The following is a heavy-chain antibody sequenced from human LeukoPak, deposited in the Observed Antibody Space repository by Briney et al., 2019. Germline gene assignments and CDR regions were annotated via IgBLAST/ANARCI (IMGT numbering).Heavy chain of an antibody. V-gene: IGHV1-2*02. CDR3: ARDSDGRLRFLECGMDV. CDR1: GYTFTGYY. D-gene: IGHD3-3*01. Sequence: ASVKVSCKASGYTFTGYYMHWVRQAPGQGLEWMGWINPNSGGTNYAQKFQGRVTMTRDTSISTAYMELSRLRSDDTAVYYCARDSDGRLRFLECGMDVWGKGTTVTVSS. J-gene: IGHJ6*04. CDR2: INPNSGGT.